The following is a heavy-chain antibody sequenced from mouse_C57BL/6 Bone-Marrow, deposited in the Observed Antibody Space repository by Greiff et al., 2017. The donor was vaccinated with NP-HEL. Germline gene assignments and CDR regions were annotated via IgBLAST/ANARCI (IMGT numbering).Heavy chain of an antibody. CDR2: ISSGGDYI. V-gene: IGHV5-9-1*02. D-gene: IGHD1-1*01. Sequence: EVQLQESGEGLVKPGGSLKLSCAASGFTFSSYAMSWVRQTPEMRLEWVAYISSGGDYINYADTVKGRFTISSDNARNTLYLQMSSLKSEDTAMYYCSRADHYGSSWHFDVWGTGTTVTVSS. CDR1: GFTFSSYA. J-gene: IGHJ1*03. CDR3: SRADHYGSSWHFDV.